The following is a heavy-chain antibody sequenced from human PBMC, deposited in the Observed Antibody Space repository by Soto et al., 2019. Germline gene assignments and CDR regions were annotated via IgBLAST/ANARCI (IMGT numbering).Heavy chain of an antibody. J-gene: IGHJ4*02. CDR3: ARDRAYYDSSGYFDY. CDR1: GYTFTSYY. D-gene: IGHD3-22*01. CDR2: INPSGGST. V-gene: IGHV1-46*01. Sequence: ASVKVSCTASGYTFTSYYMHWVRQAPGQGLEWMGIINPSGGSTSYAQKFQGRVTMTRDTSTSTVYMELSSLRSEDTAVYYCARDRAYYDSSGYFDYWGQGTLVTVSS.